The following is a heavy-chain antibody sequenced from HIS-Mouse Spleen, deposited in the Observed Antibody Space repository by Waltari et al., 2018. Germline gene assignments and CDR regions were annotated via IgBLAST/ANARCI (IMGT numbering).Heavy chain of an antibody. V-gene: IGHV4-34*01. CDR2: INHSGST. CDR1: GGSFSVYY. Sequence: QVQLQQWGAGLLTPSETLSLTCAVYGGSFSVYYWSWIRQPPGKGLEWIGEINHSGSTNYNPSLKSRVTISVDTSKNQFSLKLSSVTAADTAVYYCARGRFHSWNDAFDIWGQGTMVTVSS. CDR3: ARGRFHSWNDAFDI. J-gene: IGHJ3*02. D-gene: IGHD1-1*01.